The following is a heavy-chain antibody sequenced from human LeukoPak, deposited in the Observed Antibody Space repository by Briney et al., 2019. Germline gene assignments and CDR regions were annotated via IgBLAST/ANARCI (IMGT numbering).Heavy chain of an antibody. D-gene: IGHD4-17*01. CDR1: GGSISRYY. Sequence: PSETLSLTCTVSGGSISRYYWSWIRQPPGKELEWIGYLYYSGSTNYNPSFKSRVTMSVVTSKNQFSLKLNSMTAADTAVYFCARGRYNDYGFDYWGQGTLVTVSS. CDR2: LYYSGST. J-gene: IGHJ4*02. CDR3: ARGRYNDYGFDY. V-gene: IGHV4-59*01.